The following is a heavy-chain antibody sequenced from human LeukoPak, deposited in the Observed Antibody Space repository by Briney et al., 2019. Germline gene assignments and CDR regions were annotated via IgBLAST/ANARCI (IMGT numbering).Heavy chain of an antibody. D-gene: IGHD6-19*01. V-gene: IGHV1-2*02. CDR1: VYTFTAYY. CDR3: ARDLGRIGVTGTRGFDS. CDR2: INPNSGGT. J-gene: IGHJ4*02. Sequence: ASVTVSFMASVYTFTAYYMHWVRQAPGQGLEWMGWINPNSGGTNYAQKFQGRVTMTRDTSISTAYMDLGRLTSDDTAVYYCARDLGRIGVTGTRGFDSWGQGTLVTVSS.